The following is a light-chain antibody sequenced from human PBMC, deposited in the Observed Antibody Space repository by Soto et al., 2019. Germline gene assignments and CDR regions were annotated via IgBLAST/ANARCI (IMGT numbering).Light chain of an antibody. Sequence: EIVLTQSPGILSLSPGESATLSCRASQNINTHLAWYQQKPGQAPRLLIYDASNRATGIPDSFSGSGSGADFTLTISRLEPEDSAVYYCQHYGYSLPNTFGQGIKLEIK. CDR1: QNINTH. J-gene: IGKJ2*01. CDR3: QHYGYSLPNT. CDR2: DAS. V-gene: IGKV3-20*01.